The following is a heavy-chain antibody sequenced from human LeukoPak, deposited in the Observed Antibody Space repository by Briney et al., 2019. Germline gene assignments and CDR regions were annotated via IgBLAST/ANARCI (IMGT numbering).Heavy chain of an antibody. J-gene: IGHJ4*02. V-gene: IGHV5-51*01. CDR1: GYIFTSYW. D-gene: IGHD2-15*01. CDR2: IYPGDSDT. Sequence: GESLKISCKGSGYIFTSYWIGWVRQMPGKGLEWMGIIYPGDSDTRYSPSFQGQVTISADKSISTACLQWTSLKASDTAMYYCARLKDIVVVVAASPAVSFDYWGQGTLVTVSS. CDR3: ARLKDIVVVVAASPAVSFDY.